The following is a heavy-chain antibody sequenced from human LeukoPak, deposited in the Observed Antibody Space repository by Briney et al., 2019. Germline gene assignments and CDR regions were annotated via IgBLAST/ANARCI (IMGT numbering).Heavy chain of an antibody. V-gene: IGHV3-23*01. J-gene: IGHJ4*02. D-gene: IGHD3-22*01. CDR3: AKALYYYDSSGY. CDR1: GFTFSSYA. CDR2: ISGSGGST. Sequence: GGSLRLSCAASGFTFSSYAMSWVRQAPGKGLEWVSAISGSGGSTYYADSVKGRFTISRDSPKNTLYLQMNSLRAEDTAVYYCAKALYYYDSSGYWGQGTLVTVSS.